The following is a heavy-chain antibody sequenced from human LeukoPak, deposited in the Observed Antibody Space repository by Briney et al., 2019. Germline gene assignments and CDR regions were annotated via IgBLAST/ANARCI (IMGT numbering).Heavy chain of an antibody. Sequence: SVKVSCKASGGTFSSYAISWVRQAPGQGLEWMGRIIPILGIANYAQKFQGRVTITADKSTSTAYMELSRLRSDDTAVYYCARDPLPYTYYYDSSGLDWGQGTLVTVSS. CDR1: GGTFSSYA. D-gene: IGHD3-22*01. CDR2: IIPILGIA. V-gene: IGHV1-69*04. J-gene: IGHJ4*02. CDR3: ARDPLPYTYYYDSSGLD.